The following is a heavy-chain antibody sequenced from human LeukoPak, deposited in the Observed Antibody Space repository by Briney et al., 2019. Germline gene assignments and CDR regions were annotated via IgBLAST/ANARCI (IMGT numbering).Heavy chain of an antibody. CDR2: ISSSSSYI. Sequence: GGSLRLSCAPSGLTFSSYSMNWVRHAPGGGLEWVSSISSSSSYIYYADSVKGRFTISRDNAKNSLYLQMDSLRAEDTAVYYCARADCSGSSCSYGMDVWGQGTTVTVSS. J-gene: IGHJ6*02. V-gene: IGHV3-21*01. D-gene: IGHD2-15*01. CDR1: GLTFSSYS. CDR3: ARADCSGSSCSYGMDV.